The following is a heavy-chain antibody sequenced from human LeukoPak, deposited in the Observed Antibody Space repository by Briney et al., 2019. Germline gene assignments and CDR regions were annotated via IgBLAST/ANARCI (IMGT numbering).Heavy chain of an antibody. CDR1: GFTFSSYS. CDR2: ISSSSSYL. J-gene: IGHJ4*02. CDR3: ARDLIVGATDY. V-gene: IGHV3-21*01. Sequence: GGSLRLSCAASGFTFSSYSMNWVRQAPGKGLEWVSSISSSSSYLYYADSVKGRFTISRDNAKNSLYLQMNSLRAEDTAVYYCARDLIVGATDYWGQGTLVTVSS. D-gene: IGHD1-26*01.